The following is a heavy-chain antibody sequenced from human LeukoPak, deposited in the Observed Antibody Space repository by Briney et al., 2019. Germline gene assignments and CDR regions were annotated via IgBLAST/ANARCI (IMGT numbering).Heavy chain of an antibody. CDR1: GGSISSYY. Sequence: SETLSLTCTVSGGSISSYYWSWIRQPPGKGLEWIGYIYYSGSTNYNPSLKSRVTISVDTSKNQFSLQLNSVTPEDTAVYYCASIPSDFWSGYRGYFDYWGQGTLVTVSS. J-gene: IGHJ4*02. D-gene: IGHD3-3*01. CDR3: ASIPSDFWSGYRGYFDY. V-gene: IGHV4-59*12. CDR2: IYYSGST.